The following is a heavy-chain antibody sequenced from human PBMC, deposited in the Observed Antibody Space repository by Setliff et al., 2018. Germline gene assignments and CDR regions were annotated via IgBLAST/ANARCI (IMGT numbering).Heavy chain of an antibody. CDR1: GGSFSGYY. J-gene: IGHJ4*02. D-gene: IGHD3-3*01. Sequence: SETLSLTCAVYGGSFSGYYWSWIRQPPGKGLEWIGEINHSGSTNYNPSLKSRVTISVDTSKNQFSLRLSSVTAADTVVYCCARRETYYNFWSGYYAYWGQGTLVTVSS. CDR3: ARRETYYNFWSGYYAY. CDR2: INHSGST. V-gene: IGHV4-34*01.